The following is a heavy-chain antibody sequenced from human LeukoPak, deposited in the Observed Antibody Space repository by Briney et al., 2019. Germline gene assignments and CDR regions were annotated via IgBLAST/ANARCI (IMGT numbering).Heavy chain of an antibody. D-gene: IGHD4-23*01. J-gene: IGHJ4*02. V-gene: IGHV1-69*04. CDR3: AGDYGGSLKGQYYFDY. CDR2: IIPILGIA. CDR1: GGTFSSYA. Sequence: GASVTVSCKASGGTFSSYAISWVRQAPGQGLEWMGRIIPILGIANYAQKFQGRVTITADKSTSTAYMELSSLRSEDTAVYYCAGDYGGSLKGQYYFDYWGQGTLVTVSS.